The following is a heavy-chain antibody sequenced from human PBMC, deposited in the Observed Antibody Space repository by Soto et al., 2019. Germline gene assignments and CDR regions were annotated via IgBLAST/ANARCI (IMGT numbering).Heavy chain of an antibody. J-gene: IGHJ4*02. Sequence: GGSLRLSCTVSGFTFDDYAMSWVRQAPGKGLEWVGFISSQAFGGTTEYAASVEGRFTISTDESKTIAYLQMNSLKAADTAVYFCATVYFYDSSADYYFDYWGQGTLVTVSS. CDR1: GFTFDDYA. CDR2: ISSQAFGGTT. CDR3: ATVYFYDSSADYYFDY. V-gene: IGHV3-49*04. D-gene: IGHD3-22*01.